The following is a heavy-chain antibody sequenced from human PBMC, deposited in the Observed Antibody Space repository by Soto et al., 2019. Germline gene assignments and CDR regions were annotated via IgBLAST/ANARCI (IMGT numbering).Heavy chain of an antibody. J-gene: IGHJ4*02. CDR3: ASRIAVAGEGGFDY. V-gene: IGHV4-30-4*01. CDR1: GGSISSGDYY. Sequence: QVQLQESGPGLVKPSQTLSLTCTVSGGSISSGDYYWSWIRQPPGKGLEWIGYIYYSGSTYYNPSLKSRFTLSVDTSKNQFSLKLSSVTAAATAVYYCASRIAVAGEGGFDYWGQGTLVTVSS. CDR2: IYYSGST. D-gene: IGHD6-19*01.